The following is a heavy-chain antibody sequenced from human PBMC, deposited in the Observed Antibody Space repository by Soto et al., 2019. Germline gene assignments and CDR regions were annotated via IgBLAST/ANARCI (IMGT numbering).Heavy chain of an antibody. D-gene: IGHD6-6*01. CDR3: AAVARGDRRGDMDV. Sequence: QMQLVQSGPEVKKPGTSVKDSCKASGFTLSRSAVQWVRRARGQRLERIGWIVVGSGNPNTAQKFQERGRITWDMYTSKDYMELSSRKPEDAALYYCAAVARGDRRGDMDVWGLGTTVTVSS. J-gene: IGHJ6*02. CDR1: GFTLSRSA. V-gene: IGHV1-58*01. CDR2: IVVGSGNP.